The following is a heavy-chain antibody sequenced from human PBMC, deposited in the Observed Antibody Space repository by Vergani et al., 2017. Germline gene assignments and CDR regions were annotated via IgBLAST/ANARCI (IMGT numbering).Heavy chain of an antibody. Sequence: QVQLVQSGAEVKKPGASVNVSCKASGYTFTSYDINWVRQATGQGLEWMGWMNPNSGNTGYAQKFQGRVTMTRNTSISTAYMELSSLRSEDTAVYYYARGAASYYEFWSGYYLARRDYYYYYGMDVWGQGTTVTVSS. CDR3: ARGAASYYEFWSGYYLARRDYYYYYGMDV. J-gene: IGHJ6*02. V-gene: IGHV1-8*01. CDR2: MNPNSGNT. CDR1: GYTFTSYD. D-gene: IGHD3-3*01.